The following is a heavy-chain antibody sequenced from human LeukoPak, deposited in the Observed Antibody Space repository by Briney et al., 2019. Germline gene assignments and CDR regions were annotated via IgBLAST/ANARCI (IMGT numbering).Heavy chain of an antibody. D-gene: IGHD2-15*01. CDR2: INHSGST. CDR3: ARGRGRYCSGGSCYSSNWFDP. V-gene: IGHV4-34*01. J-gene: IGHJ5*02. CDR1: GGSFSGYY. Sequence: PSETPSLTCAVYGGSFSGYYWSWIRQPPGKGLEWIGEINHSGSTNYNPSLKSRVTISVDTSKNQFSLKLSSVTAADTAVYYCARGRGRYCSGGSCYSSNWFDPWGQGTLVTVSS.